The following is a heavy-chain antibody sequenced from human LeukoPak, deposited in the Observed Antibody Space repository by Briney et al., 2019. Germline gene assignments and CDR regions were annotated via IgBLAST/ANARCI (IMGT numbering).Heavy chain of an antibody. V-gene: IGHV3-21*01. J-gene: IGHJ3*02. Sequence: PGGSLRLSCAASGFTFSSYSMNWVRQAPGKGLEWVSSISSSSSYIYYADSVKGRFTISRDNAKNSMYLQMNRLRAEDTAVYYCARPPSDYYDSSGYHVDAFDIWGQGTMVTVSS. CDR1: GFTFSSYS. D-gene: IGHD3-22*01. CDR3: ARPPSDYYDSSGYHVDAFDI. CDR2: ISSSSSYI.